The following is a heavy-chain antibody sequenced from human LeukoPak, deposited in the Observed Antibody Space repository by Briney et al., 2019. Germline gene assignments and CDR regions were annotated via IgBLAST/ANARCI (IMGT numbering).Heavy chain of an antibody. D-gene: IGHD6-19*01. CDR3: ARDPLGYSSGWYEYYSYGMDV. CDR2: ISAYNGNT. V-gene: IGHV1-18*01. CDR1: GYTFTSYG. J-gene: IGHJ6*02. Sequence: ASVKVSCKASGYTFTSYGISWVRQAPGQGLEWMGWISAYNGNTNYAQKLQGRVTMTTGTSTSTAYMELRSLRSDDTDVYYCARDPLGYSSGWYEYYSYGMDVWGQGTTVTVSS.